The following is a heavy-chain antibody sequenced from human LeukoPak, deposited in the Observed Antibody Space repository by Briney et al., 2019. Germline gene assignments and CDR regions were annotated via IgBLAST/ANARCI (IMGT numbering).Heavy chain of an antibody. CDR3: AREATYYYDSSGYSAAFDI. Sequence: SETLSLTCTVSGYSISSCYYWGWIRQPPGKGLERIGSIYHSGSTYYNPSLKSRVTISVDTSKNQFSLKLSSVTAADTAVYYCAREATYYYDSSGYSAAFDIWGQGTMVTVSS. D-gene: IGHD3-22*01. CDR2: IYHSGST. J-gene: IGHJ3*02. CDR1: GYSISSCYY. V-gene: IGHV4-38-2*02.